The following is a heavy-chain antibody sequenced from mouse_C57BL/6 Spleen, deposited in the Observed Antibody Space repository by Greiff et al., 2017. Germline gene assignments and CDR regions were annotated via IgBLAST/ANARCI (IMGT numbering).Heavy chain of an antibody. J-gene: IGHJ4*01. Sequence: DVQLVESGGGLVKPGGSLKLSCAASGFTFSDSGMHWVRQAPEKGLEWVAYISSGSSTIYYADTVKGRFTISRDNAKNNLFLQMTSLRSEDTAMYYCARRWLPLGYAMDYWGQGTSVTVSS. CDR1: GFTFSDSG. V-gene: IGHV5-17*01. CDR3: ARRWLPLGYAMDY. CDR2: ISSGSSTI. D-gene: IGHD2-3*01.